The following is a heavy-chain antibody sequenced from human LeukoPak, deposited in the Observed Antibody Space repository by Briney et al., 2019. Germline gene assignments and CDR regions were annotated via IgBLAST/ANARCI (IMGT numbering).Heavy chain of an antibody. J-gene: IGHJ4*02. CDR3: AKDTGSVSYESGGY. D-gene: IGHD1-26*01. V-gene: IGHV3-23*01. CDR1: GFTFSSFG. CDR2: ISGSGKST. Sequence: GGSLRLSCAASGFTFSSFGMTWVRQAPGKGLEWVSAISGSGKSTYYADSVKGRFTISRDNSKNTLKLQMSSLRAEDTAVYYCAKDTGSVSYESGGYWGQGTLVTVSS.